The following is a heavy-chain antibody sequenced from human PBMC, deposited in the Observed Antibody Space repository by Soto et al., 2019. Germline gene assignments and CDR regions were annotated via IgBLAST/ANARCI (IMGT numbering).Heavy chain of an antibody. CDR1: VGTFSSYA. V-gene: IGHV1-69*01. CDR2: IIPIYATA. Sequence: QVQLVQSGAEVKKPGSSVKVSCKASVGTFSSYAISWVRQAPGQGLEWMGGIIPIYATANYPQKFQSRVTITADASTSTAYMELSRLRSEDTAVYYCSREGRGITIFGVVIIPPADAFDIWGQGTMVTVSS. CDR3: SREGRGITIFGVVIIPPADAFDI. D-gene: IGHD3-3*01. J-gene: IGHJ3*02.